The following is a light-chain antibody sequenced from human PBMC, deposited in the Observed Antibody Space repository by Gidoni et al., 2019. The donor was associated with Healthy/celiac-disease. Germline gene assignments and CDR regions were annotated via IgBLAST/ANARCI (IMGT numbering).Light chain of an antibody. CDR1: QSVLYSSNNKNY. J-gene: IGKJ2*01. Sequence: DIVMTHSPHSLPVSLGERATINCKHSQSVLYSSNNKNYLAWYQQKPGQPPKLLIYWASTRESGVPERFSGSGSGTDFTLTISSLQAEDVAVYYCQQYYSTPYTFGQGTKLEIK. CDR2: WAS. CDR3: QQYYSTPYT. V-gene: IGKV4-1*01.